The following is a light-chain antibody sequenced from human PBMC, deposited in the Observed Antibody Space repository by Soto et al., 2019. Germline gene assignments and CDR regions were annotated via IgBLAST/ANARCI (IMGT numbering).Light chain of an antibody. J-gene: IGKJ1*01. Sequence: EIVLTQSPGTLSLSPGERATLSCRASQSVSSSYLAWYQQKPVQAPRLLIDGASSRATGIPDRFSGSGSGTDFTLTISRLEPEDFAVYYCQQYGSWWTFGQGTKVEIK. CDR3: QQYGSWWT. CDR1: QSVSSSY. CDR2: GAS. V-gene: IGKV3-20*01.